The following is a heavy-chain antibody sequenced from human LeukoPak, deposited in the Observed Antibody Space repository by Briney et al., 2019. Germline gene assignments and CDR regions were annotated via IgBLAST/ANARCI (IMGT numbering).Heavy chain of an antibody. D-gene: IGHD5-18*01. CDR1: GGSISSYY. CDR3: ARFRIQLWSPDYYFDY. J-gene: IGHJ4*02. Sequence: PSETLSLTCTVSGGSISSYYWSWIRQPPGKGLEWIGYIYYSGSTNYNPSLKSRVTISVDTSKNHFSLKLSSVTAADTAVYYCARFRIQLWSPDYYFDYWGQGTLVTVSS. CDR2: IYYSGST. V-gene: IGHV4-59*08.